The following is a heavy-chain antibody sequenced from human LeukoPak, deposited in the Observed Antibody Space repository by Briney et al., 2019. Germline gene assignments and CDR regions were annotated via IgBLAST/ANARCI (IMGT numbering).Heavy chain of an antibody. CDR3: ARDHGILRAFDI. CDR1: GGSISSGGYY. J-gene: IGHJ3*02. Sequence: SETLSLTCTVSGGSISSGGYYWSWIRQPPGKGLEWIGYIYHSGSTYYNPSLKSRVTISVDRSKNQFSLKLSSVTAADTAVYYCARDHGILRAFDIWGQGTMVTVSS. D-gene: IGHD3-9*01. CDR2: IYHSGST. V-gene: IGHV4-30-2*01.